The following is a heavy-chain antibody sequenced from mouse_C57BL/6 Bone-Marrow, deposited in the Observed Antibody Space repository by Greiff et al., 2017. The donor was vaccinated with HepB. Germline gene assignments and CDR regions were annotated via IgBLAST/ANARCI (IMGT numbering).Heavy chain of an antibody. D-gene: IGHD2-5*01. Sequence: VKLQESGAELVKPGASVKLSCKASGYTFTEYTIHWVKQRSGQGLEWIGWFYPGSGSIKYNEKFKDKATLTADKSSSTVYMELSRLTSEDSAVYFCARHVRYSNYGGDAMDYWGQGTSVTVSS. CDR1: GYTFTEYT. V-gene: IGHV1-62-2*01. CDR2: FYPGSGSI. CDR3: ARHVRYSNYGGDAMDY. J-gene: IGHJ4*01.